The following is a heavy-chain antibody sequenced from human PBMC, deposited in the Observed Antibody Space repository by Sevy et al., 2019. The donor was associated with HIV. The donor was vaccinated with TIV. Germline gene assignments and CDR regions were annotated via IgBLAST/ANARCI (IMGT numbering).Heavy chain of an antibody. D-gene: IGHD3-10*01. CDR2: IKQDGSEK. Sequence: GGSLRLSCAASGFTFRSYWMSWVRQAPGKGLEWVANIKQDGSEKYYVDSVKGRFTISRDNAKNSLYLQMNSLRAEDTAVYYCARDYGSGEGYWGQGTLVTVSS. CDR1: GFTFRSYW. J-gene: IGHJ4*02. CDR3: ARDYGSGEGY. V-gene: IGHV3-7*01.